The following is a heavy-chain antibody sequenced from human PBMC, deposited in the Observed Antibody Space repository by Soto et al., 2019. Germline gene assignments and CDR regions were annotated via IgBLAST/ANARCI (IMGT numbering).Heavy chain of an antibody. D-gene: IGHD4-17*01. V-gene: IGHV4-39*01. Sequence: SETLSPTCHLSGVSVTNSSYYWGWIRQSPGKGLEWIGSVYYRGRSYSKSSVKSRVTISVDTSKNQFSLNFNSVTASDTALYYCVSQRTTVLTQAYFDYWGPGALVTVSS. J-gene: IGHJ4*02. CDR1: GVSVTNSSYY. CDR3: VSQRTTVLTQAYFDY. CDR2: VYYRGRS.